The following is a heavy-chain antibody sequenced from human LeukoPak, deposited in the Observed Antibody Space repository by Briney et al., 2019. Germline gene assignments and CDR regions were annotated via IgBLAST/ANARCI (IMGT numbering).Heavy chain of an antibody. CDR3: ARQAYYYGSGSYYWWFDP. D-gene: IGHD3-10*01. CDR2: IYYSGST. V-gene: IGHV4-59*08. CDR1: GGSISSYY. Sequence: PSETLSLTCTVSGGSISSYYWSWIRQPPGKGLEWIGYIYYSGSTNYNPSLKSRVTISVDTSKNQSSLKLSSVTAADTAVYYCARQAYYYGSGSYYWWFDPWGQGTLVTVSS. J-gene: IGHJ5*02.